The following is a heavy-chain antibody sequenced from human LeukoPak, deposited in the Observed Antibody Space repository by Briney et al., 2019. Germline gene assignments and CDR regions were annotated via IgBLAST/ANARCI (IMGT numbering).Heavy chain of an antibody. V-gene: IGHV4-61*02. CDR1: GGTISSGSYY. Sequence: PSETLSLTCTVSGGTISSGSYYWCRLRHPGGKREEWIGIYTSGSTNYNPSLKSRVTISVDTSKNQFSLKLSSVTAADTAVYYCARVPYYYDSSGYYDAFDIWGQGTMVTVSS. J-gene: IGHJ3*02. D-gene: IGHD3-22*01. CDR2: YTSGST. CDR3: ARVPYYYDSSGYYDAFDI.